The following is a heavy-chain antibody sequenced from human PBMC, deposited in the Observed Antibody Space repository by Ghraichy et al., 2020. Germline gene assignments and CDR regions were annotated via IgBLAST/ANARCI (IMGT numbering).Heavy chain of an antibody. CDR3: ARELLGWSTRRFDY. J-gene: IGHJ4*02. CDR2: IKQDGSEK. Sequence: GGSLRLSCAASGFTFSSYWMSWVRQAPGKGLEWVANIKQDGSEKYYVDSVKGRFTISRDNAKNSLYLQMNSLRAEDTAVYYCARELLGWSTRRFDYWGQGTLVTVSA. CDR1: GFTFSSYW. V-gene: IGHV3-7*03. D-gene: IGHD3/OR15-3a*01.